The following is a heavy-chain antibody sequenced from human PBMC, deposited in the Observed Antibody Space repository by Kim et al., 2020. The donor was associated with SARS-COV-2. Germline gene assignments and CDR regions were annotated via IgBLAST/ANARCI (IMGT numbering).Heavy chain of an antibody. V-gene: IGHV7-4-1*01. CDR1: GYIFTSYA. D-gene: IGHD6-19*01. CDR2: ITTNNGNP. Sequence: AAVKVSCKGSGYIFTSYAVNCVRQAPGQGLEWMGWITTNNGNPTYAQGFTGRFVFSSDTSVTTAYLEIGGLKAADTAVYFCAVASAKFVDAFDVWGQGTMVTVS. J-gene: IGHJ3*01. CDR3: AVASAKFVDAFDV.